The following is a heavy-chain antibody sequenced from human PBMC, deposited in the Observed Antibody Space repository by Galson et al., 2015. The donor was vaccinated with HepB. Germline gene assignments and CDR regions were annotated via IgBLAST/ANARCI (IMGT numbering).Heavy chain of an antibody. J-gene: IGHJ4*02. CDR3: GRAAHFWSGRNFDY. CDR1: GFTFGDYA. V-gene: IGHV3-49*03. CDR2: IRSKAYGGTT. Sequence: SLRLSCAASGFTFGDYAMNWFRQAPGKGLEWVGFIRSKAYGGTTEYAASLKGRFSISRDDSKSIAYLQMNSLKTEDTAVYYCGRAAHFWSGRNFDYWGQGILVTVSS. D-gene: IGHD3-3*01.